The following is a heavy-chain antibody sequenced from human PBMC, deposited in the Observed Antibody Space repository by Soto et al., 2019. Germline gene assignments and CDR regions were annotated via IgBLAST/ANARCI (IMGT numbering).Heavy chain of an antibody. D-gene: IGHD6-6*01. CDR2: ISAYNGNT. CDR1: GYTFTSYG. V-gene: IGHV1-18*04. Sequence: GASVKVSCQASGYTFTSYGISWVRQAPGQGLEWMGWISAYNGNTNYAQKLQGRVTMTTDTSTSTAYMELRSLRSDDTAVYYCARDGSSSTEGYYYYGMDVWGQGTTVTVSS. J-gene: IGHJ6*02. CDR3: ARDGSSSTEGYYYYGMDV.